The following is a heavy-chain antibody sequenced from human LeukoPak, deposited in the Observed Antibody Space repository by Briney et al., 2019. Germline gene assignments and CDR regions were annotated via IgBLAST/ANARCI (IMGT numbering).Heavy chain of an antibody. CDR1: GGSISSYY. D-gene: IGHD6-13*01. CDR2: IYYSGST. Sequence: SETLSLTCTVSGGSISSYYWSWIRQPPGKGLEWIGYIYYSGSTNYNPSLKSRVTISVDTSKNQFSLKLNSVTAADTAVYYCASEAGYSSSWYSHWGQGTLVTVSS. J-gene: IGHJ4*02. CDR3: ASEAGYSSSWYSH. V-gene: IGHV4-59*01.